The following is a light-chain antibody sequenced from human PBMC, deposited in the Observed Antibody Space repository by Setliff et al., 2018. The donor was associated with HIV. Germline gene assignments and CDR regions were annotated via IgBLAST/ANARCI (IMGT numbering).Light chain of an antibody. CDR1: SSDVGGYSH. J-gene: IGLJ1*01. CDR2: EVT. Sequence: QSALTQPASVSGSPGQSITISCTGTSSDVGGYSHVSWYQQHPGKAPKLIIYEVTNRPSGISNRFSGSKSGNTASLTISGLQAEDEADYYCSSYTIRNTLLFGTGTKVTVL. CDR3: SSYTIRNTLL. V-gene: IGLV2-14*01.